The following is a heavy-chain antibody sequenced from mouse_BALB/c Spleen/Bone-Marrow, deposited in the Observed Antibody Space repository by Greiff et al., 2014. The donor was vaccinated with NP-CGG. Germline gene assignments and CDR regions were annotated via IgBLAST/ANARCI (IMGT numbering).Heavy chain of an antibody. CDR1: GYTFTDYN. D-gene: IGHD1-1*02. CDR3: ARRGSPYYFDD. J-gene: IGHJ2*01. V-gene: IGHV1S29*02. Sequence: VQVVESGPELVKPGASVKISCKASGYTFTDYNMHWVKKSHGKSLEWIGYFYSNNGGTGYNQKFKSKATVTADNSPSSAYIELRSLTSEDSAVYYCARRGSPYYFDDWGQGTTLTVSS. CDR2: FYSNNGGT.